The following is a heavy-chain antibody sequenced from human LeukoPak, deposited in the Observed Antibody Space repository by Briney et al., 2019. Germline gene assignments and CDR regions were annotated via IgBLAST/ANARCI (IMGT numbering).Heavy chain of an antibody. D-gene: IGHD5-18*01. Sequence: PGGSLRLSCAASVFIFSSYWMSWVRQAPGKGLEWVANIKQDGSEKSYVASVKGRFTISRDNAKNSLYLQMNSLRAEDTAVYYCARERGQGYSYGYGDYWGQGTLVTVSS. V-gene: IGHV3-7*01. CDR3: ARERGQGYSYGYGDY. J-gene: IGHJ4*02. CDR1: VFIFSSYW. CDR2: IKQDGSEK.